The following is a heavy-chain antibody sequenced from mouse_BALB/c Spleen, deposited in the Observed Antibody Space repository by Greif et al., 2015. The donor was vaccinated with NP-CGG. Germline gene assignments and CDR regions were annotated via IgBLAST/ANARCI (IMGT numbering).Heavy chain of an antibody. CDR3: ARDSLYDYDKVMDY. CDR1: GFSLTSYG. D-gene: IGHD2-4*01. V-gene: IGHV2-9*02. Sequence: VKLVESGPGLVAPSQSLSITCTVSGFSLTSYGVHWVRQPPGKGLEWLGVIWAGGSTNYNSALMSRPSISKDNSKSQVCLKMNSLQTDDTAMYYCARDSLYDYDKVMDYWGQGTSVTVSS. J-gene: IGHJ4*01. CDR2: IWAGGST.